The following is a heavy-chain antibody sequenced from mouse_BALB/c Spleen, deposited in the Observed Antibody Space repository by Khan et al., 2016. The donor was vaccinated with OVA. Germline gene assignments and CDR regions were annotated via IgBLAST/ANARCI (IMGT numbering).Heavy chain of an antibody. J-gene: IGHJ2*01. V-gene: IGHV5-17*02. CDR3: ATSYFYGYYFDY. Sequence: VQLKQSGGGLVQPGGSRKLSCAASGFTFNSYGIHWVRQAPEKGLEWVAYISGESNTIYYADTVKGRFTISRDNPKNPLFLQMTSLMSEDTAMYYCATSYFYGYYFDYWGPGTTLTVS. CDR2: ISGESNTI. CDR1: GFTFNSYG. D-gene: IGHD1-1*01.